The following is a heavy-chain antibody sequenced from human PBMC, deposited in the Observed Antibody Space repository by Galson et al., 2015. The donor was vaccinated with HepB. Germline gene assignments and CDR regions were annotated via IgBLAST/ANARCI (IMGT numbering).Heavy chain of an antibody. D-gene: IGHD3-22*01. CDR3: ASPDTYYDSSGYFDY. CDR1: GFTFSSYA. Sequence: SLRLSCAASGFTFSSYAMSWVRQAPGKGLEWVSAISGSGGSTYYADSVKGRFTISRDNSKNTLYLQMNSLRAEDTAVYYCASPDTYYDSSGYFDYWGQGTLVTVSS. J-gene: IGHJ4*02. V-gene: IGHV3-23*01. CDR2: ISGSGGST.